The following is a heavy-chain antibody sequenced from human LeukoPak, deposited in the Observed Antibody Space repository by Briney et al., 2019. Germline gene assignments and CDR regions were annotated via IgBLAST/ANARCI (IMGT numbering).Heavy chain of an antibody. Sequence: SETLSLTCSVSGDSISSYYWSWIRQPPGKGLEWIRYIYYSGSTNYNPSLKSRVTISVDTSKNQFSLKLSSVTAADTAVYYCAGTPNWFDPWGQGTLVTVSS. CDR1: GDSISSYY. CDR3: AGTPNWFDP. D-gene: IGHD2-15*01. CDR2: IYYSGST. V-gene: IGHV4-59*01. J-gene: IGHJ5*02.